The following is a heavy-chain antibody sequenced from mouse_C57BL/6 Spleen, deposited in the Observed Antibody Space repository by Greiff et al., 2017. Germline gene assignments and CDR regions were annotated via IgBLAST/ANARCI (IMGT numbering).Heavy chain of an antibody. CDR1: GYSITSGYY. CDR2: ISYDGSN. J-gene: IGHJ1*03. V-gene: IGHV3-6*01. CDR3: ARDGGYCDV. Sequence: ESGPGLVKPSQSLSLTCSVTGYSITSGYYWNWIRQFPGNKLEWMGYISYDGSNNYNPSLKNRISITRDTSKNQFFLKLNSVTTEDTATYYCARDGGYCDVWGTGTTVTVSS.